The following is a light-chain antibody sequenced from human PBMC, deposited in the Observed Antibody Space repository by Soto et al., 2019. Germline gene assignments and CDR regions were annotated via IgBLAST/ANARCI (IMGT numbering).Light chain of an antibody. V-gene: IGLV2-14*01. J-gene: IGLJ3*02. CDR2: EVN. Sequence: QSALTQPASVSGSPEQSITISCTGTSSDVGGYNYVSWYQQHPGKAPKLMICEVNNRPSGVSNRFSGSKSGNTASLTISGLQAEDEADYYCSSYTSRGTWVFGGGTKVTVL. CDR3: SSYTSRGTWV. CDR1: SSDVGGYNY.